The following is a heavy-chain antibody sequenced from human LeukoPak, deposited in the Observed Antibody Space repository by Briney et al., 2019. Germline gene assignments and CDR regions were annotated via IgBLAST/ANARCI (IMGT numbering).Heavy chain of an antibody. Sequence: SETLSLTCAVSGGSISSYYWSWIRQPAGKGLEWVGRIYTSGSTNYNPSLKCRVTMSVDTSKNQFSLKMSSVTDADTAVYYCARDGPYYYGSGSYWSAFDIWGQGTMVTVSS. CDR1: GGSISSYY. V-gene: IGHV4-4*07. CDR3: ARDGPYYYGSGSYWSAFDI. J-gene: IGHJ3*02. D-gene: IGHD3-10*01. CDR2: IYTSGST.